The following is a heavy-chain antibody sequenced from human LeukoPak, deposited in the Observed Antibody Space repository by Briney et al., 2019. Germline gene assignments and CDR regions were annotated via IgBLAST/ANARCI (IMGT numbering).Heavy chain of an antibody. D-gene: IGHD1-26*01. CDR3: ARLGPDDALDI. CDR1: GYIFTNYW. Sequence: ASVKVSCKASGYIFTNYWIQWVRQAPGQGLDWMGMINPTGGSTTYAQKFQGRVTMTRDTSTSTVYIELSSLRSEDTAVYYCARLGPDDALDIWGQGTMVTVSS. V-gene: IGHV1-46*01. J-gene: IGHJ3*02. CDR2: INPTGGST.